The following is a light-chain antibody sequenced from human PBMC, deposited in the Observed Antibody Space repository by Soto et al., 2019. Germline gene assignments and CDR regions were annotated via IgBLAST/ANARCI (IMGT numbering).Light chain of an antibody. CDR1: QNIGNY. V-gene: IGKV1-39*01. CDR3: QQSYYSPIT. CDR2: GAS. J-gene: IGKJ4*01. Sequence: DIQMTQSPSSLSASVGDRVIITCRASQNIGNYLSWYQQKPGKAPNLLIYGASTLQRGVPSRFSGSGSGTDFTLIISSLQPEDFTTYYCQQSYYSPITFGGVTMVDLK.